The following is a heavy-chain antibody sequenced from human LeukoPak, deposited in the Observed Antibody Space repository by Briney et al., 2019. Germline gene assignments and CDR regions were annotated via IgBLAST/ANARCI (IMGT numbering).Heavy chain of an antibody. J-gene: IGHJ4*02. Sequence: PGGSLRLSCAASGFTFSSYWTSWVRQAPGKGLEWVANIKQDGSEKYYADSVKGRFTISRDNAKNSLYLQMNSLRAEDTAVYYCARGGQWLVYYFDYWGQGTLVTVSS. CDR2: IKQDGSEK. V-gene: IGHV3-7*01. D-gene: IGHD6-19*01. CDR1: GFTFSSYW. CDR3: ARGGQWLVYYFDY.